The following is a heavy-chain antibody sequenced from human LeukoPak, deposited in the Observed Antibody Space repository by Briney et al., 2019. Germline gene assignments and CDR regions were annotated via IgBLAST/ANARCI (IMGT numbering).Heavy chain of an antibody. CDR1: GFTFSSYA. Sequence: GSLRLSCAASGFTFSSYAMSWVRQPPGKGLEWIGEINHSGSTNYNPSLKSRVTISVDTSKNQFSLKLSSVTAADTAVYYCARVSPTPDDSSGYYYVSYFDHWGQGTLVTVSS. D-gene: IGHD3-22*01. J-gene: IGHJ4*02. CDR3: ARVSPTPDDSSGYYYVSYFDH. V-gene: IGHV4-34*01. CDR2: INHSGST.